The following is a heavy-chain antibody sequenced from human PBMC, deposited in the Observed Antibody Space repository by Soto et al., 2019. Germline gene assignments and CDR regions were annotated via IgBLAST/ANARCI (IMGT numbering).Heavy chain of an antibody. CDR2: INTYNGNT. CDR1: GYTFTNYG. CDR3: ARGYYFDSNGYHGFDP. V-gene: IGHV1-18*01. J-gene: IGHJ5*02. D-gene: IGHD3-22*01. Sequence: QVQLVQSGAEVKKPGASVKVSCKASGYTFTNYGLSWVRQAPGQGREWMGWINTYNGNTNYAKNVQGRVTMTTDTSTTTADMELRSLGSDDTAVYYCARGYYFDSNGYHGFDPWGQGTLVTVSS.